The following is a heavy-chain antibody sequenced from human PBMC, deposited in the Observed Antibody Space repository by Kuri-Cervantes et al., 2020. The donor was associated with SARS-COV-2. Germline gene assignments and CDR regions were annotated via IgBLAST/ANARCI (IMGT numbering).Heavy chain of an antibody. CDR2: IYYSGST. J-gene: IGHJ4*02. CDR3: ARQEIHSIVVVPAAIDY. D-gene: IGHD2-2*01. V-gene: IGHV4-39*01. Sequence: SETLSLTCTVSGGSISSSSYYWGWIRQPPGKGLEWIGSIYYSGSTYYNPSLKSRVTISVDTSKNQFSLKLSSVTAADTAVYYCARQEIHSIVVVPAAIDYWGQGTQVTVSS. CDR1: GGSISSSSYY.